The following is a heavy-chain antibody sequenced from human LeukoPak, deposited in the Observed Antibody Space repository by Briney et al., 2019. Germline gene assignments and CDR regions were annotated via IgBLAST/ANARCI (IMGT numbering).Heavy chain of an antibody. CDR2: ISYDGSNK. CDR1: GFTFSSYA. V-gene: IGHV3-30*01. D-gene: IGHD3-10*01. J-gene: IGHJ4*02. CDR3: ARDPGFGTHFDY. Sequence: PGGSLRLSCAASGFTFSSYAMHWVRQAPGKGLKRVAVISYDGSNKYYADSVKGRFTISRDNSKNTLYLQMNSLRAEDTAVYYCARDPGFGTHFDYWGQGTLVTVSS.